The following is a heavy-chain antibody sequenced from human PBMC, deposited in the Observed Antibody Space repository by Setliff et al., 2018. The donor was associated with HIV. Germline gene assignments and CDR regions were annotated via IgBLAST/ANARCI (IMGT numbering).Heavy chain of an antibody. CDR1: GTNLLPYY. V-gene: IGHV1-46*01. J-gene: IGHJ5*01. CDR3: ASDAVSGYDWKWFDS. D-gene: IGHD5-12*01. CDR2: INTRGGST. Sequence: ASVKVSCKTSGTNLLPYYMHWVRQAPGQGLEWMGVINTRGGSTSYAQKFQGRVTMTSDTSTYTVYMELSGLTSDDTALYYCASDAVSGYDWKWFDSWGQGTLVTVSS.